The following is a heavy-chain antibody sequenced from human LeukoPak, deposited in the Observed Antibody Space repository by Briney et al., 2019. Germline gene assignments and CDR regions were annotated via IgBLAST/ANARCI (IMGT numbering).Heavy chain of an antibody. CDR1: GGSFSGYY. V-gene: IGHV4-34*01. D-gene: IGHD3-16*02. Sequence: PSETLSLTCAVYGGSFSGYYWSWIRQPPGKGLEWIGEINHSGSTNYNPSLKSRVTISVDTSKNQFSLKLSSVTAADTAVYYCARAPPYDYVWGSYRYQEGYYMDVWGKGTTVTVSS. CDR3: ARAPPYDYVWGSYRYQEGYYMDV. CDR2: INHSGST. J-gene: IGHJ6*03.